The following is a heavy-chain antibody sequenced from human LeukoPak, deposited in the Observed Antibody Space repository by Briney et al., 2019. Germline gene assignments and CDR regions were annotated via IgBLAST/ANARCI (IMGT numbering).Heavy chain of an antibody. V-gene: IGHV4-59*01. D-gene: IGHD2-15*01. J-gene: IGHJ5*02. Sequence: PSETLSLTCTVSGGSISSYYWSWIRQPPGKGLEWIGYIYYSGSTNYNPSLKSRVTISVDTSKNQFSLKLSSVTAADTAVYYCARDLGYCSGGSCYSRFDPWGQGTLVTVSS. CDR1: GGSISSYY. CDR3: ARDLGYCSGGSCYSRFDP. CDR2: IYYSGST.